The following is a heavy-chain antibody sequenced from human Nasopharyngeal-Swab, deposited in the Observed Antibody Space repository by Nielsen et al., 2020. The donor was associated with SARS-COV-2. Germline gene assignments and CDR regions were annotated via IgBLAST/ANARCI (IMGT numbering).Heavy chain of an antibody. J-gene: IGHJ4*02. D-gene: IGHD3/OR15-3a*01. CDR2: IIPLFEKT. Sequence: WVRQAPGQGLEWLGGIIPLFEKTDYAQRFQGRVTFTADESTTTAYMELSSLGSEDTAVYYCAREGEEDDGPVWPRCSYFDLWGQGTQVTVSS. V-gene: IGHV1-69*01. CDR3: AREGEEDDGPVWPRCSYFDL.